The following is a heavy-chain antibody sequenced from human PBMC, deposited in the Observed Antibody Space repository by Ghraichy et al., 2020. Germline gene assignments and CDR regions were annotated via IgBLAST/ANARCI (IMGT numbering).Heavy chain of an antibody. CDR3: ARQWRRGSGCEYFDL. D-gene: IGHD6-19*01. V-gene: IGHV3-11*06. Sequence: GGSLRLSCAASGSTFSDYDMSWIRQAPGKGLDWVPYVSSSRISTNYADSVKGRFTVSRDNAKNSLYLQMNSLRAEDTAVYYCARQWRRGSGCEYFDLWGRGTLVTISS. CDR2: VSSSRIST. CDR1: GSTFSDYD. J-gene: IGHJ2*01.